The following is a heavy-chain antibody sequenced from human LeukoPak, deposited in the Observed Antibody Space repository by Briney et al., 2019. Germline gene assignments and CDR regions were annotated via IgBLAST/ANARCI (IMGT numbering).Heavy chain of an antibody. Sequence: PSGTLSLTCTVSGGSISSSSYYWGWIRQPPGKGLEWIGSIYYSGSTYYNPSLKSRVTISVDTSKNQFSLKLSSVTAADTAVYYCARAPYCSGGSCYFGANDNWFDPWGQGTLVTVSS. J-gene: IGHJ5*02. V-gene: IGHV4-39*01. CDR3: ARAPYCSGGSCYFGANDNWFDP. CDR1: GGSISSSSYY. CDR2: IYYSGST. D-gene: IGHD2-15*01.